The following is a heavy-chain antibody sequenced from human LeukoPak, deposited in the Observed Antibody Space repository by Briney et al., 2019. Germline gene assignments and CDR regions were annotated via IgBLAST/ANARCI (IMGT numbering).Heavy chain of an antibody. J-gene: IGHJ4*02. CDR1: GGSFSGYY. V-gene: IGHV4-34*01. D-gene: IGHD2-15*01. CDR2: INHSGSA. CDR3: ARYCSGGSCYGTGSFDY. Sequence: PSETLSLTCAVYGGSFSGYYWSWIRQLPGKGLEWIGEINHSGSANYNPSLKSRVTISVDTSKNQFSLKLSSVTAADTAVYYCARYCSGGSCYGTGSFDYWGQGTLVTVSS.